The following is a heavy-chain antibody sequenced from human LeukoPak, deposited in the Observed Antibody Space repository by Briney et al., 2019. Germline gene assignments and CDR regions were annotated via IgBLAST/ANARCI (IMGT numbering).Heavy chain of an antibody. J-gene: IGHJ6*03. CDR2: INPNSGGT. V-gene: IGHV1-2*02. D-gene: IGHD1-7*01. CDR3: ARSGTTGVYYYYYMDV. CDR1: GYTFTSYD. Sequence: ASVKVSCKASGYTFTSYDINWVRQATGQGLEWMGWINPNSGGTNYAQKFQGRVTMTRDTSISTAYMELSRLRSDDTAVYYCARSGTTGVYYYYYMDVWGKGTTVTVSS.